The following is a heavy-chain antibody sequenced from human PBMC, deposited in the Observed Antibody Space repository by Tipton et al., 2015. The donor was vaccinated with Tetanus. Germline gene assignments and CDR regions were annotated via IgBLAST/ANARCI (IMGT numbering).Heavy chain of an antibody. J-gene: IGHJ4*02. CDR2: ISYSGST. D-gene: IGHD2-15*01. CDR1: GASIANGGFY. CDR3: ARVEEGYCSGGTCYFAD. V-gene: IGHV4-31*03. Sequence: TLSLTCTISGASIANGGFYYNWIRQHPGKGLEWIGFISYSGSTYYNPSLKSRFTISVDTSKNQFSLKLNSVTAADTAVYYCARVEEGYCSGGTCYFADWGRGTLVTVSS.